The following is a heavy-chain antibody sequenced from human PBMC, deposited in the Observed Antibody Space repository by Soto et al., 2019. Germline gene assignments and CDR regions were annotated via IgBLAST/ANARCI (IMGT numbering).Heavy chain of an antibody. Sequence: EVQLLESGGGVVQPGGSLRLSCAASGFTFSSYAMRWVRQAPGKGLEWVSAISGTGGSTYYADSVKGRFTISRDNSKNTQYQQMNSRRAEDGAVYYRAVYCYYWYFDLWGRGTLVTVSS. CDR2: ISGTGGST. J-gene: IGHJ2*01. CDR1: GFTFSSYA. V-gene: IGHV3-23*01. CDR3: AVYCYYWYFDL. D-gene: IGHD1-26*01.